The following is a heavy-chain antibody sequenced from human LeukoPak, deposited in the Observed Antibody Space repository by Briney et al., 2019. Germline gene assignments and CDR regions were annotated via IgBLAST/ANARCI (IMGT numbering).Heavy chain of an antibody. CDR3: AKVWSSSWDAFDI. V-gene: IGHV3-23*01. J-gene: IGHJ3*02. Sequence: GGSLRLSCAASGFTFSSYAMSWVRQAPGKGLEWVSAISGSGGSTYYAGSVKGRFTISRDNSKNTLYLQMNSLRAEDTAVYYCAKVWSSSWDAFDIWGQGTMVTVSS. CDR2: ISGSGGST. CDR1: GFTFSSYA. D-gene: IGHD6-13*01.